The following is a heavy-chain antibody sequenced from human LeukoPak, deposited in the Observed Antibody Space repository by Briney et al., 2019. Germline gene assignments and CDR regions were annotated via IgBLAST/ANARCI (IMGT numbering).Heavy chain of an antibody. J-gene: IGHJ5*02. D-gene: IGHD3-9*01. CDR2: IYHSGST. CDR3: ARALRYFDWSRARGWFDP. CDR1: GYSISSGYY. V-gene: IGHV4-38-2*02. Sequence: SETLSLTCTVSGYSISSGYYWGWIRQPPGKGLEWIGSIYHSGSTYYNPSLKSRVTISVDTSKNQFSLKLSSVTAADTAVYYCARALRYFDWSRARGWFDPWGQGTLVTVSS.